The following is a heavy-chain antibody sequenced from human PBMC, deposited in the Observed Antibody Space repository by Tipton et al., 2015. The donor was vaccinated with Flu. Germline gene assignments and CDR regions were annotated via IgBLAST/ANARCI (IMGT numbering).Heavy chain of an antibody. V-gene: IGHV3-53*01. CDR3: AREWKTYFYDSSGYYMSNDYYGMDV. D-gene: IGHD3-22*01. CDR1: GFTVRSNY. CDR2: VYSGGDT. J-gene: IGHJ6*02. Sequence: SLRLSCVASGFTVRSNYMHWVRQAPGKGLEWVSVVYSGGDTYYADPVKGRFTISRDNSKNTLYLQMNNLRAEDTAVYYCAREWKTYFYDSSGYYMSNDYYGMDVWGQGTTVTVSS.